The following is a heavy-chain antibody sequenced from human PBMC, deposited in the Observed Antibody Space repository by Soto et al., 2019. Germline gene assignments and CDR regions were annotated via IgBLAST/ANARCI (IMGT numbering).Heavy chain of an antibody. J-gene: IGHJ6*02. V-gene: IGHV1-8*01. CDR3: ARGNPFNYAGFDV. CDR1: GYTFSDFD. D-gene: IGHD3-16*01. Sequence: GASVKVSCKASGYTFSDFDINWLRQASGQGPEWLGWMNAKSGDTFFAQRFQGKFNMTWDTSLSTAYMEVGSLTSDDTAMYYCARGNPFNYAGFDVWGQGTTVTVSS. CDR2: MNAKSGDT.